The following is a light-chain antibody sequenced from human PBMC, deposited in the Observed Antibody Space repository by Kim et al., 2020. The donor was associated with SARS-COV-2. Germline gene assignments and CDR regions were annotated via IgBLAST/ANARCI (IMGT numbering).Light chain of an antibody. CDR3: QAWDSSTVV. V-gene: IGLV3-1*01. CDR2: QDS. J-gene: IGLJ2*01. CDR1: KLGDKY. Sequence: VSPGQTASITCSGDKLGDKYACWYQQKPGQSPVLVIYQDSKRPLGIPERFSGSNSGNTATLTISGTQAMDEADYYCQAWDSSTVVFGGGTKLTVL.